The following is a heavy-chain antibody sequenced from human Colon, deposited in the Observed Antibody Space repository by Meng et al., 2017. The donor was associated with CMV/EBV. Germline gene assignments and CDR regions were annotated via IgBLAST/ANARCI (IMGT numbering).Heavy chain of an antibody. CDR3: TKAWGPDSVTGTPGDYYQYYPMDV. CDR1: GFTLSSYG. Sequence: GGSLRLSCAASGFTLSSYGMHWVRQAPGKGLEWVSFIRYDGATTSYADSVKGRFTISRDNSKNTLSLQMTSLRPEDTAVYYCTKAWGPDSVTGTPGDYYQYYPMDVWGQGTTVTVSS. CDR2: IRYDGATT. D-gene: IGHD1-1*01. J-gene: IGHJ6*02. V-gene: IGHV3-30*02.